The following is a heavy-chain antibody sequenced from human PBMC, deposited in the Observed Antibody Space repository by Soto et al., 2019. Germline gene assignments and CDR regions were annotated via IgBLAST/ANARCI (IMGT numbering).Heavy chain of an antibody. CDR3: ARYWLSAAAGGSYYYYYGMDV. V-gene: IGHV5-51*01. D-gene: IGHD6-13*01. Sequence: RESLKISCKGSGYSFTSYWIGWVRQMPGKGLEWMGIIYPGDSDTRYSPSFQGQVTISADKSISTAYLQWSSLKASDTAMYYCARYWLSAAAGGSYYYYYGMDVWGQGTTVTVSS. CDR2: IYPGDSDT. CDR1: GYSFTSYW. J-gene: IGHJ6*02.